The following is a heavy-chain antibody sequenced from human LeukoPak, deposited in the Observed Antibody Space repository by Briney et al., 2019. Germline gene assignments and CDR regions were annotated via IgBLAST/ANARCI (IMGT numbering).Heavy chain of an antibody. CDR2: IYYTGST. CDR1: GGSISSGGYS. V-gene: IGHV4-30-4*07. J-gene: IGHJ4*02. Sequence: SETLSLTCGVSGGSISSGGYSWSWIRQPPGTGLEWIGYIYYTGSTFYNPSLKSRVSISVGTSTNQFSLKLSSVTAADTAVYYCARDFFYGSGSQYYFDSWGQGTLVTVSS. D-gene: IGHD3-10*01. CDR3: ARDFFYGSGSQYYFDS.